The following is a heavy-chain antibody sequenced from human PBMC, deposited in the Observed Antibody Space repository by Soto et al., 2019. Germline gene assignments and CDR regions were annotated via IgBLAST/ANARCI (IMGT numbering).Heavy chain of an antibody. CDR1: GFTFTSYG. Sequence: QAHLVESGGGVVQPGRSLRLSCAASGFTFTSYGMHWVRQAPGTRLEWVAVISYDGGLQHYADSVKGRFTISRDNSKYMVLRQMNGLRAEDTAVYYCVSDRGYGHASVPYSWGQGTLVSVSS. J-gene: IGHJ4*02. V-gene: IGHV3-30*03. D-gene: IGHD5-18*01. CDR2: ISYDGGLQ. CDR3: VSDRGYGHASVPYS.